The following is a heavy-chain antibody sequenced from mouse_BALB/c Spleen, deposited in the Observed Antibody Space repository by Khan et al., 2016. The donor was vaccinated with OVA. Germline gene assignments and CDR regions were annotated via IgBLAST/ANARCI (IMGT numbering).Heavy chain of an antibody. V-gene: IGHV1-4*01. CDR1: GYTFTSYT. J-gene: IGHJ3*01. D-gene: IGHD2-14*01. CDR2: INPNNGYT. Sequence: VQLQQSGAELARPGASVKMSCKASGYTFTSYTIHWIKQRPGQGLEWIGYINPNNGYTNYNQKFKDKATLTTDKSSTTAYLQLSSLTSDDAAVYNWVRDGAYYRNDGWFAYWGQGTLVTVSA. CDR3: VRDGAYYRNDGWFAY.